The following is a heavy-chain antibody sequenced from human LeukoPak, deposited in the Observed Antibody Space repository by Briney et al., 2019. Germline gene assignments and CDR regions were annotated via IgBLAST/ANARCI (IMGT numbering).Heavy chain of an antibody. J-gene: IGHJ4*02. CDR3: VTEKQSGSYIEY. V-gene: IGHV3-30*04. Sequence: GGSLRLSCAASGFTFSSYAMHWVRQAPGKGLEWVAVISYDGSNKYYADSVKGRFTISRDNAKNSLYLQTNSLRAEDTAVYYCVTEKQSGSYIEYWGQGTLVTVSS. CDR2: ISYDGSNK. CDR1: GFTFSSYA. D-gene: IGHD1-26*01.